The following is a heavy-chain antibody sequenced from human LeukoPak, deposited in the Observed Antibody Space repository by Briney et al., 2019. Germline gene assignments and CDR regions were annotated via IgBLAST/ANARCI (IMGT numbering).Heavy chain of an antibody. J-gene: IGHJ4*02. V-gene: IGHV3-23*01. D-gene: IGHD2-2*02. CDR2: ISGSGGST. CDR1: GFTFSSYA. CDR3: AKGVGGADCSSTSCYTHDFDY. Sequence: GGSLRLSCAASGFTFSSYAMSWVRQAPGKGVEGVSAISGSGGSTYYADSVKGRFTISRDNSKNTLYLQMNSLRAEDTAVYYCAKGVGGADCSSTSCYTHDFDYWGQGTLVTVSS.